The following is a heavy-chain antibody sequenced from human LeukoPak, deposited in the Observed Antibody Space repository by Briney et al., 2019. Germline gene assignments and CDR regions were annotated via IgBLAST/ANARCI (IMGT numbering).Heavy chain of an antibody. CDR3: ARDLLGGSSTYIFDY. Sequence: EASVKVSCKASGYTFTGYYMHWVRQAPGQGLEWMGWINPNSGGTNYAQKFLGRVTMTRDTSISTAYMELSRLRSDDTAVYYCARDLLGGSSTYIFDYWGQGTLVTVSS. CDR2: INPNSGGT. J-gene: IGHJ4*02. CDR1: GYTFTGYY. D-gene: IGHD2-2*01. V-gene: IGHV1-2*02.